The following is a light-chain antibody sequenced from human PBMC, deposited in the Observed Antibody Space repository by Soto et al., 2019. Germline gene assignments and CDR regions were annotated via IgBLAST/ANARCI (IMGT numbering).Light chain of an antibody. V-gene: IGKV1-13*02. CDR3: QQFNSYPQT. Sequence: AIQLTQSPSSLSASVGDRVTITCRASQGISSALAWYQQKPGKAPKLLIYDASSLESGVPSRFSGSGSGTDFTLTITSLQPEDFATYYCQQFNSYPQTFGQGTRLEIK. CDR2: DAS. CDR1: QGISSA. J-gene: IGKJ5*01.